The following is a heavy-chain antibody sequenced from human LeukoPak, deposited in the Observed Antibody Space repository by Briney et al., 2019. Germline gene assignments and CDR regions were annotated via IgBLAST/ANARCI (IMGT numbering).Heavy chain of an antibody. CDR3: ARASYCGYETPSLAGDY. CDR1: GFTFSSYS. V-gene: IGHV3-48*01. J-gene: IGHJ4*02. D-gene: IGHD5-12*01. CDR2: ISSSSSTI. Sequence: GGSLRLSCAASGFTFSSYSMNWVRQAPGKGLEWVSYISSSSSTIYYADSVKGRFTISRDNAKNSLYLQMNSLRAEDTAVYYCARASYCGYETPSLAGDYWGQGTLVTVSP.